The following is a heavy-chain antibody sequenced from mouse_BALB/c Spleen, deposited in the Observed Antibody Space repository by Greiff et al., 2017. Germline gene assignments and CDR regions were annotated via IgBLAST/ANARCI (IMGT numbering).Heavy chain of an antibody. V-gene: IGHV5-6-3*01. D-gene: IGHD6-2*01. J-gene: IGHJ3*01. Sequence: EVKLQESGGGLVQPGGSLKLSCAASGFTFSSYGMSWVRQTPDKRLELVATINSNGGSTYYPDSVKGRFTISRDNAKNTLYLQMSSLKSEDTAMYYCARHLSRRFAYWGQGTLVTVSA. CDR2: INSNGGST. CDR1: GFTFSSYG. CDR3: ARHLSRRFAY.